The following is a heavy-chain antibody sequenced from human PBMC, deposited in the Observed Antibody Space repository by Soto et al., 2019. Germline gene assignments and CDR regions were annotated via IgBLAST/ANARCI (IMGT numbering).Heavy chain of an antibody. D-gene: IGHD3-22*01. CDR1: GFTFSSYS. CDR2: ISSSSSTI. V-gene: IGHV3-48*01. Sequence: PRGSLILSCPASGFTFSSYSMNWFRQAPGKGLEWVSYISSSSSTIYYADSVKGRFTISRDNAKNSLYLQMNSLRAEDTALYYCAKDDPSGYYYIDFWGQGALVTVSS. J-gene: IGHJ4*02. CDR3: AKDDPSGYYYIDF.